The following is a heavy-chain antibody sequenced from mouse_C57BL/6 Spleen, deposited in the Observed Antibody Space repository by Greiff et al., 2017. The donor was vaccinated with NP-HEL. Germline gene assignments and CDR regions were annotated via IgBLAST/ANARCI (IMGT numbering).Heavy chain of an antibody. CDR1: GYTFTDYN. CDR2: INPNNGGT. J-gene: IGHJ2*01. CDR3: ARDYCGSSYYFDY. D-gene: IGHD1-1*01. V-gene: IGHV1-22*01. Sequence: VQLQQSGPELVKPGASVKMSCKASGYTFTDYNMHWVKQSHGKSLEWIGYINPNNGGTSYNQKFKGKATLTVNKSSSTAYMELRSLTSEDSAVYYCARDYCGSSYYFDYWGQGTTLTVSS.